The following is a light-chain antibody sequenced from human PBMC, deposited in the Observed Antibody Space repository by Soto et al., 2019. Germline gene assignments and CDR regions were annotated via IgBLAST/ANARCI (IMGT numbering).Light chain of an antibody. CDR2: DAS. Sequence: EIVLTQSPATLSLSPGERATLSCRASQSISSDLAWYQQKPGQAPRLFIYDASNRVTGIPARFRGSRSGTDFTLTISTLEPEDFAVYYCQQRSSWPRTFGQGTKVDIK. V-gene: IGKV3-11*01. CDR3: QQRSSWPRT. J-gene: IGKJ1*01. CDR1: QSISSD.